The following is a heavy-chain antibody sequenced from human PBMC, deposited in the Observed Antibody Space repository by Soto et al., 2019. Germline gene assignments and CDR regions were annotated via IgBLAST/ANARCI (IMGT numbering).Heavy chain of an antibody. D-gene: IGHD5-12*01. J-gene: IGHJ4*02. CDR1: GGSISSSSYY. CDR3: VRHAQWIIRAY. Sequence: SETLSITCTVSGGSISSSSYYWGWIRQPPGKGLEWIGSIYYSGSTYYNPSLKSRVTISVDTSKNQFSLKLSSVTAADTAVYYCVRHAQWIIRAYWCQGFLVTVSS. CDR2: IYYSGST. V-gene: IGHV4-39*01.